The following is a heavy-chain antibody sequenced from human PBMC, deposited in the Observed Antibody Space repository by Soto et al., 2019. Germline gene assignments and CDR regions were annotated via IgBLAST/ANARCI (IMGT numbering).Heavy chain of an antibody. V-gene: IGHV1-69*01. CDR2: IIPIFGTA. J-gene: IGHJ6*02. D-gene: IGHD5-18*01. CDR1: GGTFSSYA. Sequence: QVQLVQSGAEVKKPGSSVKVSCKASGGTFSSYAISWVRQAPGQGLEWMGGIIPIFGTAKYAQKFQGRVTITADESTSTAYMELSSLKSXXXAXXYXALRARYSYPDYYYYGMDVWGQGTTVTVSS. CDR3: ALRARYSYPDYYYYGMDV.